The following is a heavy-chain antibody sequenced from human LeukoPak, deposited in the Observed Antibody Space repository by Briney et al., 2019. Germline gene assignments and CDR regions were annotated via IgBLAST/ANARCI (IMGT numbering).Heavy chain of an antibody. V-gene: IGHV4-38-2*02. J-gene: IGHJ5*02. D-gene: IGHD4-23*01. CDR2: IYHSGRT. CDR3: ARAPDYGGNWFDP. CDR1: GYSISSGYY. Sequence: PSETLSLTCTVSGYSISSGYYWGWIRQPPGKGLEWIGSIYHSGRTFYNPSLKSRVTISVDTAKNQFSLKLSSVTAADTAVYYCARAPDYGGNWFDPWGQGTLVTVSS.